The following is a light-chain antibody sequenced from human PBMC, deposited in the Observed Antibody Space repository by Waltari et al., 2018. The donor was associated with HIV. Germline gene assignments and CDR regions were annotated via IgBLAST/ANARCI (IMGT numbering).Light chain of an antibody. Sequence: QSVLTQSPPVSEAPGQRVTISCSGSSSNIGSQAVTWFRQAPGKPPKLLVYHDDLILSGVSDRLSASKSGTSASLAINDLQSEDESLYYCATWDDGLNALLFGGGTKVTVL. CDR2: HDD. J-gene: IGLJ2*01. V-gene: IGLV1-36*01. CDR1: SSNIGSQA. CDR3: ATWDDGLNALL.